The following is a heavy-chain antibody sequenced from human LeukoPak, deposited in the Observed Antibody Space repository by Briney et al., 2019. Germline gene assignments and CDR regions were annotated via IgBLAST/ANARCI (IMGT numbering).Heavy chain of an antibody. Sequence: SETLSLTCTVSGASIRSSDYYWGWIRQPPGKGLEWIGEINHSGSTNYNPSLKSRVTISVDTSKNQFSLKLSSVTAADTAVYYCARAEGSGSYQKVIDYWGQGTLVTVSS. V-gene: IGHV4-39*07. CDR2: INHSGST. D-gene: IGHD3-10*01. J-gene: IGHJ4*02. CDR3: ARAEGSGSYQKVIDY. CDR1: GASIRSSDYY.